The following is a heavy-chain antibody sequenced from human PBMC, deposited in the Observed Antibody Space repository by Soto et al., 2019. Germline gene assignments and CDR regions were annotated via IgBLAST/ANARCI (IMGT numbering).Heavy chain of an antibody. CDR3: VSGSFPNWFEP. J-gene: IGHJ5*02. CDR2: IYWDEDK. CDR1: GFSFSTRGVG. V-gene: IGHV2-5*02. Sequence: QITLKESGPTLVKPTQTLTLTCTFSGFSFSTRGVGVGWIRQPPGKALEWLALIYWDEDKRYRPSLRSRLTITKDTVKNQVVLTMTNMEPVDTATYYCVSGSFPNWFEPWGQGTLVTVSS. D-gene: IGHD3-10*01.